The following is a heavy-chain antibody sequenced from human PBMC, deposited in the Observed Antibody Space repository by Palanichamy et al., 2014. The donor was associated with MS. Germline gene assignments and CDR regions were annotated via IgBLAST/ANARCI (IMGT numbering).Heavy chain of an antibody. Sequence: QLLEVWGRAWYSLGGPVRLSCGASGFTFSTYDMTWVHQAPGKGLEWVSSITSGGTTYYADSVKGRFTISRDNSKNTLYLQMNNLRDEDTALYYCARDRWANWFDPWGQGTLVIVSS. CDR1: GFTFSTYD. CDR2: ITSGGTT. CDR3: ARDRWANWFDP. D-gene: IGHD4-23*01. J-gene: IGHJ5*02. V-gene: IGHV3-23*01.